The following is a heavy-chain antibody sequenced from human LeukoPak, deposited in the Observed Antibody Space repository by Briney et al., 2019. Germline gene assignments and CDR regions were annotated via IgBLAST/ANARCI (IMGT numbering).Heavy chain of an antibody. CDR3: SRAGNDYNNYDYPL. Sequence: PGRSLRLSCAVSGFTFGEYDMSWVRQAPGKGLEWVGIIRSKLYGETTEYAASVQGRFTMSRDDGKRTAFLQMNNLKTEDTAVYYCSRAGNDYNNYDYPLWGQGTLVTVAS. D-gene: IGHD4-11*01. CDR1: GFTFGEYD. J-gene: IGHJ4*02. CDR2: IRSKLYGETT. V-gene: IGHV3-49*04.